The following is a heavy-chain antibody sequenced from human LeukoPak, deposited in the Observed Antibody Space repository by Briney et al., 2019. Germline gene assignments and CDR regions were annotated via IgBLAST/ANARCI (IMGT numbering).Heavy chain of an antibody. J-gene: IGHJ4*02. V-gene: IGHV4-34*01. D-gene: IGHD1-26*01. CDR2: INHSGST. CDR3: ARQGLVGATTPYFDY. Sequence: SETLSLTCAVYGGSFSGYYWSWIRQPPGKGLEWIGEINHSGSTNYNPSLKSRVTISVDTSKNQFSLKLSSVTAADTAVYYCARQGLVGATTPYFDYWGQGTLVTVS. CDR1: GGSFSGYY.